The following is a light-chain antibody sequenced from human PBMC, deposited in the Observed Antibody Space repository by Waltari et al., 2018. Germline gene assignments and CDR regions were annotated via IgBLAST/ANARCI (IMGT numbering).Light chain of an antibody. Sequence: QSVLTQPPSVSAAPGQKVTISCSGYSSNIGNNYVSWYQQLPGTAPNLLIYAKVERTSRNPALFSGSKSGTAATLDITGLRTGDEADYFCGTWDSGLRAVVFGGGTKLTVL. CDR2: AKV. J-gene: IGLJ3*02. CDR3: GTWDSGLRAVV. CDR1: SSNIGNNY. V-gene: IGLV1-51*01.